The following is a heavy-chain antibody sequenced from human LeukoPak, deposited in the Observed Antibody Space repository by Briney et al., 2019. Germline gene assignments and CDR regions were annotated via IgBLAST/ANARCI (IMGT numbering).Heavy chain of an antibody. CDR2: IYTSGST. Sequence: SETLSLTCTVSGGSISSSYWSWIRQPAGKGLEWIGRIYTSGSTNYNPSLKSRVAISVDTSKNQFSLKLNSVTAADTAMYYCARDWGYSSSLWGQGALVTVSS. D-gene: IGHD6-13*01. J-gene: IGHJ4*02. V-gene: IGHV4-4*07. CDR1: GGSISSSY. CDR3: ARDWGYSSSL.